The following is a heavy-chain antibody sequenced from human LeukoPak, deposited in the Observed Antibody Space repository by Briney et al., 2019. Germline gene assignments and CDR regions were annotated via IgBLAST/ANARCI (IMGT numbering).Heavy chain of an antibody. CDR2: MNPNSGNT. Sequence: ASAKISCKASGYTFTSYDINWVRQATGQGLEWMGWMNPNSGNTGYAQKFQGRVTMTRNTSISTAYMELSNLRSEDTAVYYCARGRAENDFWSGYYTYYYGMDVWGQGTTVTVSS. CDR1: GYTFTSYD. D-gene: IGHD3-3*01. CDR3: ARGRAENDFWSGYYTYYYGMDV. V-gene: IGHV1-8*01. J-gene: IGHJ6*02.